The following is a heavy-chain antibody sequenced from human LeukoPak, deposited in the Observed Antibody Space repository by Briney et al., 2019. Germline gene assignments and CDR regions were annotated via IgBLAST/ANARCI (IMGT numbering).Heavy chain of an antibody. CDR2: IYHTERT. CDR3: ARTTSYSSGWYKDYYYYMDV. V-gene: IGHV4-4*02. Sequence: SETLSLTCAVSGAAISSPNWWSWVRQPPGKGLEWIGDIYHTERTNYNTSLKSRVTMSVDNSKNQFSLNLGSVTAADTAVYYCARTTSYSSGWYKDYYYYMDVWGKGTTVTISS. J-gene: IGHJ6*03. CDR1: GAAISSPNW. D-gene: IGHD6-19*01.